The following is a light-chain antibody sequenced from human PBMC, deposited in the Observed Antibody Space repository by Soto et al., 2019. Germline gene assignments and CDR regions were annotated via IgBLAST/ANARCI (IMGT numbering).Light chain of an antibody. CDR2: GAS. Sequence: EIVLTQAPGTLSLSPGARATLSCRASQRVSNNYLAWYQQNPGQAPRLLIYGASNRATGIPDRFSGSGSGTDFTLTISRLEPEDFAVYYCQQYGSSGTFGQGTKVDIK. CDR3: QQYGSSGT. J-gene: IGKJ1*01. CDR1: QRVSNNY. V-gene: IGKV3-20*01.